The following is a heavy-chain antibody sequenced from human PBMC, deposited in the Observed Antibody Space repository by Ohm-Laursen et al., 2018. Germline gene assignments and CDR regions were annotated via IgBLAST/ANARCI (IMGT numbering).Heavy chain of an antibody. D-gene: IGHD4-23*01. CDR1: GYTFSSYD. Sequence: SSVKVSCNASGYTFSSYDIIWMRQASGQGPEWMGWMNPNSHNTGYARKFRGRVSMTSDSSISTAYMELYSLTSEDTATYYCARAVRYQLLSDPWGQGTLVTVSS. V-gene: IGHV1-8*01. CDR2: MNPNSHNT. CDR3: ARAVRYQLLSDP. J-gene: IGHJ5*02.